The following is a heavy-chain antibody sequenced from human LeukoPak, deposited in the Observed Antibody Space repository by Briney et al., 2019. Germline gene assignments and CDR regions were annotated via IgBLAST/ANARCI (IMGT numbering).Heavy chain of an antibody. J-gene: IGHJ5*02. CDR1: GGSISSYY. CDR3: ARDKGDYGDYYWFDP. Sequence: SETLSLTCTVSGGSISSYYWSWIRQAPGKGLEWIGYIYYSGSTNYNPSLKSRVTISVDTSKNQFSLKLRSVTAADTAVYYCARDKGDYGDYYWFDPWGQGTLVTVSS. CDR2: IYYSGST. D-gene: IGHD4-17*01. V-gene: IGHV4-59*01.